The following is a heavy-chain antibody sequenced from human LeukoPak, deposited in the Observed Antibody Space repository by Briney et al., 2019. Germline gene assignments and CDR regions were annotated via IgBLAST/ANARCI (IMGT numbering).Heavy chain of an antibody. CDR2: VYPGESET. CDR1: GYSFTIHW. Sequence: GDTLSLSCRGSGYSFTIHWIGWVRQMPGKGLEGMEIVYPGESETRYTTSCKGQVSISDEKSISTTYQQWSSQKAAKTATYYCERSGSITWDNDYWGQGTLVTVSS. CDR3: ERSGSITWDNDY. V-gene: IGHV5-51*01. J-gene: IGHJ4*01. D-gene: IGHD6-13*01.